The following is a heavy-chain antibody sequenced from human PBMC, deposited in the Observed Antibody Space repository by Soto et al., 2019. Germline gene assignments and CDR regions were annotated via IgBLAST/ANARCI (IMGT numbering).Heavy chain of an antibody. CDR1: GGTFSSYT. CDR2: IIPILGIA. CDR3: ARKYCSSTSCYRSYYGMDV. V-gene: IGHV1-69*02. D-gene: IGHD2-2*01. J-gene: IGHJ6*02. Sequence: QVQLVQSGAEVKKPGSSVKVSCKASGGTFSSYTISWVRQAPGQGLEWMGRIIPILGIANYAQKFQGRVTITADKSTSTAYMELSSLRSEDTAVYYCARKYCSSTSCYRSYYGMDVLGQGTTVTVSS.